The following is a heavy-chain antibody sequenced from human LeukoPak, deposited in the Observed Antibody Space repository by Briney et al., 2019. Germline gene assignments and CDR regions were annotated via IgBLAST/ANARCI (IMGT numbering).Heavy chain of an antibody. V-gene: IGHV4-59*08. Sequence: SETLSLTCTVSGGSISSYYWSWIRQPPGKGLEWIGYIYYSGSTNYNPSLKSRVTISVDTSKNQFSLKLSSVTAADTAVYYCARRMAAAGNGAFDIWGQGTLVIVSS. D-gene: IGHD6-13*01. CDR3: ARRMAAAGNGAFDI. J-gene: IGHJ4*02. CDR1: GGSISSYY. CDR2: IYYSGST.